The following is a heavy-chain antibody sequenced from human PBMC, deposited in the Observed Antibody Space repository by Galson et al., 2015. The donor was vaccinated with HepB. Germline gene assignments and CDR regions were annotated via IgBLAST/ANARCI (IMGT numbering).Heavy chain of an antibody. CDR2: IIPIFGTA. Sequence: SVKVSCKASGGTFSSYAISWVRQAPGQGLEWMGGIIPIFGTANYAQKFQGRVTITADESTSTAYMELSSLRSEDTAVYYCARGGYSSSFPTNDDYYMDVWGKGTTVTVSS. CDR3: ARGGYSSSFPTNDDYYMDV. V-gene: IGHV1-69*13. D-gene: IGHD6-13*01. J-gene: IGHJ6*03. CDR1: GGTFSSYA.